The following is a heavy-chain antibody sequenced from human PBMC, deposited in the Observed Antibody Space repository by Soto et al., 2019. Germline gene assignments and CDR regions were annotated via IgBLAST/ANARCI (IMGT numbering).Heavy chain of an antibody. D-gene: IGHD5-12*01. CDR2: VSGSGGST. CDR3: AAGSIGASGYDYCFAY. J-gene: IGHJ4*02. CDR1: GFTFSSYA. Sequence: GGSLRLSCAASGFTFSSYAMSWVRQAPGKGLEWISAVSGSGGSTYYADSVKGRFTISRDNSKDTLYLQMNNLRAEDTAVYYCAAGSIGASGYDYCFAYWGQGTLVTVAS. V-gene: IGHV3-23*01.